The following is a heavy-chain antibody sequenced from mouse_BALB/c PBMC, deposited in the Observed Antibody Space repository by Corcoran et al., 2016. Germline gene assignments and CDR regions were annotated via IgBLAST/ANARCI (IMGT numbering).Heavy chain of an antibody. CDR2: INTYTGDQ. CDR3: ARAPLHYYAMDY. V-gene: IGHV9-3-1*01. Sequence: QIQLVQSGPELKKPGETVKISCTASGYIFTNYGMNWVKQAPRKGLKWMGWINTYTGDQTYADDLQGLFAFSLETSASTAYLQINNLKNEDTATYVCARAPLHYYAMDYWGQGTSVTVSS. CDR1: GYIFTNYG. J-gene: IGHJ4*01. D-gene: IGHD6-1*01.